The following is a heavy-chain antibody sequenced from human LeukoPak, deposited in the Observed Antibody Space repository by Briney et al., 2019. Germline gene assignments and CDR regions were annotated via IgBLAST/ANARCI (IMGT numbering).Heavy chain of an antibody. J-gene: IGHJ6*03. Sequence: SETLSLTCAVYGGSFSGYYWSWIRQPAGKGLEWIGRIYTSGSTNYNPSLKSRVTMSVDTSKNQFSLKLSSVTAADTAVYYCARSGYDYVWGSYRYSSYYYYYMDVWGKGTTVTVSS. D-gene: IGHD3-16*02. V-gene: IGHV4-59*10. CDR1: GGSFSGYY. CDR3: ARSGYDYVWGSYRYSSYYYYYMDV. CDR2: IYTSGST.